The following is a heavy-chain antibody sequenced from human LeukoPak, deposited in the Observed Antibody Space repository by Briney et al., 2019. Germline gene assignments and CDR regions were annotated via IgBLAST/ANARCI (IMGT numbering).Heavy chain of an antibody. CDR2: INPSGGST. CDR1: GYTFTSYY. D-gene: IGHD3-10*01. J-gene: IGHJ5*02. V-gene: IGHV1-46*01. Sequence: ASVKVSCKASGYTFTSYYMHWVRQAPGQGLEWMGIINPSGGSTSYAQKFQGRVTMTRDTSMSTVYMELSSLRSEDTAVYYCASSGIYYYGSGSYYTTWFDPWGQGTLVTVSS. CDR3: ASSGIYYYGSGSYYTTWFDP.